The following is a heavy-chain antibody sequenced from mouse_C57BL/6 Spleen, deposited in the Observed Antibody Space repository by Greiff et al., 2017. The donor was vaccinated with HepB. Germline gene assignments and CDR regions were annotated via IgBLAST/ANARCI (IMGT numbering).Heavy chain of an antibody. D-gene: IGHD1-1*01. J-gene: IGHJ4*01. V-gene: IGHV1-82*01. CDR1: GYAFSSSW. CDR2: IYPGDGDT. CDR3: HYGSSHYAMDY. Sequence: QVQLKQSGPELVKPGASVKISCKASGYAFSSSWMNWVKQRPGKGLEWIGRIYPGDGDTNYNGKFKGKATLTADKSSSTAYMQLSSLTSEDSAVYFCHYGSSHYAMDYWGQGTSVTVSS.